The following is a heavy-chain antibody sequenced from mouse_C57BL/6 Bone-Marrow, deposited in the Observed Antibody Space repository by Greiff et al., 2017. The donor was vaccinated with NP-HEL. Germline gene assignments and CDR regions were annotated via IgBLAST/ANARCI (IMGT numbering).Heavy chain of an antibody. V-gene: IGHV1-63*01. CDR2: IYPGGGYT. J-gene: IGHJ4*01. D-gene: IGHD4-1*01. CDR1: GYTFTNYW. Sequence: QVQLKESGAELVRPGTSVKMSCKASGYTFTNYWIGWAKQRPGHGLEWIGDIYPGGGYTNYNEKFKGKATLTADKSSSTAYMQFSSLTSEDSAIYYCSRCWDGYAMDYWGQGTSVTVSS. CDR3: SRCWDGYAMDY.